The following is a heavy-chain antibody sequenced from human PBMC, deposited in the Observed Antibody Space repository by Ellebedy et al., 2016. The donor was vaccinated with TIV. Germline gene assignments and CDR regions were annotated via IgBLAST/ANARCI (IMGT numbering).Heavy chain of an antibody. CDR1: GGSIRNYY. Sequence: MPSETLSLTCTVSGGSIRNYYCTWLRQPPGKGLEWIGNMYYSGRSNYNPSLKSRVTMSIDTSKNPFSLKIRSVTAADTAVYYCAASESADSDYWGPGTLVTVSS. CDR2: MYYSGRS. V-gene: IGHV4-59*01. J-gene: IGHJ4*02. CDR3: AASESADSDY. D-gene: IGHD2-2*01.